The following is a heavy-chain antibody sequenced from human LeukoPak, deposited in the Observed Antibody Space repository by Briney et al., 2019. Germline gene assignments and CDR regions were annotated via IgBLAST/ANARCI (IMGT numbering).Heavy chain of an antibody. CDR2: VYYSGST. V-gene: IGHV4-39*01. J-gene: IGHJ4*02. CDR1: GGSISSSSYY. D-gene: IGHD3-22*01. Sequence: SETLSLTCTVSGGSISSSSYYWGWRRQPPGKGLEWVGSVYYSGSTYYNQSLKSRVTISVDTSKNQFYLKLSSVAAADTAVYYCAGKTYYYDSSGQGLDYWGQGTLVTVSS. CDR3: AGKTYYYDSSGQGLDY.